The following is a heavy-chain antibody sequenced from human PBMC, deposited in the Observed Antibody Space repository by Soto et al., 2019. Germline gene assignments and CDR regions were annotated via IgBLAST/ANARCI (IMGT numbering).Heavy chain of an antibody. Sequence: GGSLRLSCAASGFTFSSYSMTWVRQAPGKGLEWVSAISGSGGSTYYAGSVKGRFTISRDNSKNTLYLQMNSLRAEDTAVYYCAKDKGLIGYANDDYWGQGTLVTVSS. CDR1: GFTFSSYS. CDR2: ISGSGGST. V-gene: IGHV3-23*01. D-gene: IGHD5-12*01. J-gene: IGHJ4*02. CDR3: AKDKGLIGYANDDY.